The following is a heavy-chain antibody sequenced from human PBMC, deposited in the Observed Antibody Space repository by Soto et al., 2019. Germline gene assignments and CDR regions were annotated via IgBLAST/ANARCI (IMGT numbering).Heavy chain of an antibody. CDR3: ARGVTVAYYFYGMDV. CDR2: ISWNSGSI. CDR1: GFTFDDYA. D-gene: IGHD3-10*01. J-gene: IGHJ6*02. V-gene: IGHV3-9*01. Sequence: EVQLVESGGGLVQPGRSLRLSCAASGFTFDDYAVHWVRQAPGKGLEWVSGISWNSGSIGYADSVRGRFTISRDNAKNSLYSQMNSLRYEDTALYYCARGVTVAYYFYGMDVRGQGTTVTVSS.